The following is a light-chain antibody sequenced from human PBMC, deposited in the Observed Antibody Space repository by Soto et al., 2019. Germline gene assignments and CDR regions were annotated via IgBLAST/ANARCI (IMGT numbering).Light chain of an antibody. J-gene: IGKJ1*01. CDR1: QFISNY. Sequence: DIQMTQSPSSLSAAVGDRVTITCLASQFISNYLNWYQQRPGKAPTLLIFAESSLQSGVPSRFSGSGSGTDFTLTISNLRPEDSATYFCQQSSNTPWTFGQGTKVDIK. CDR2: AES. CDR3: QQSSNTPWT. V-gene: IGKV1-39*01.